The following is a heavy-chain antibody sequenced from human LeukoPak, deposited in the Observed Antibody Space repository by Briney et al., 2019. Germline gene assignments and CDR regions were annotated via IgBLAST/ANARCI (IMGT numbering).Heavy chain of an antibody. V-gene: IGHV1-24*01. D-gene: IGHD2-2*01. CDR3: ATAQPGYCSSTSCHGDAFDI. J-gene: IGHJ3*02. CDR2: FDPEDGET. Sequence: ASVKVSCKVSGYTLTELSMHWVRQAPGKGLEWMGGFDPEDGETIYAQKFQGRVTMTEDTSTDTACMELSSLRSEDTAVYYCATAQPGYCSSTSCHGDAFDIWGQGTMVTVSS. CDR1: GYTLTELS.